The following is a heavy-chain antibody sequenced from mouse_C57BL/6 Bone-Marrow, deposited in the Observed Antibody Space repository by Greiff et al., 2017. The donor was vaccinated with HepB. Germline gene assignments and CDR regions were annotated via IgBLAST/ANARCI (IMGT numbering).Heavy chain of an antibody. J-gene: IGHJ2*01. CDR1: GYTFTDYY. CDR2: INPNNGGT. Sequence: EVQLQQSGPELVKPGASVKISCKASGYTFTDYYMNWVKQSHGKSLEWIGDINPNNGGTSYNQKFKGKATLTVDKSSSTAYMELRSLTSEDSAVYYCAYDYDGGDYWGQVTTLTVSS. V-gene: IGHV1-26*01. D-gene: IGHD2-4*01. CDR3: AYDYDGGDY.